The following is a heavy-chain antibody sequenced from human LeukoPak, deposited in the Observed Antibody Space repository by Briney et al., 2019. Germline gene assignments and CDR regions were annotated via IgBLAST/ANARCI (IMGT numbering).Heavy chain of an antibody. V-gene: IGHV1-2*02. J-gene: IGHJ4*02. CDR1: GHTFTCYY. D-gene: IGHD2-2*01. Sequence: GASVKVSCKASGHTFTCYYMHWVRQAPGQGLEWMGWINPNSGGTNYAQKFQGRVTMTRDTSISTAYMELSRLRSDDTAVYYCARGCSSTSCYLGVDYWGQGTLVTVSS. CDR2: INPNSGGT. CDR3: ARGCSSTSCYLGVDY.